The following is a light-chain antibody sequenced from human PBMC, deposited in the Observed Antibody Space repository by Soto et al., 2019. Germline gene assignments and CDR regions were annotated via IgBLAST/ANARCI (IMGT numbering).Light chain of an antibody. CDR3: AAWDDSLTGVV. Sequence: QSVLTQPPSAYGTPGQRVTISCSGSSSNIGINTVNWYQQLPGTAPKLLIYSDYQRPSGVPDRFSGSESGTSASLTISGLQSEDEADYYCAAWDDSLTGVVFGGGTKLPVL. V-gene: IGLV1-44*01. J-gene: IGLJ2*01. CDR1: SSNIGINT. CDR2: SDY.